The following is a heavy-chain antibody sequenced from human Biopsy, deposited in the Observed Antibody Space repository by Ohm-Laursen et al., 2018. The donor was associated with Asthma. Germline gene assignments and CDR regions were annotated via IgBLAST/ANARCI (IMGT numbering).Heavy chain of an antibody. CDR2: SNSVFGTT. CDR1: GGTFNTYV. J-gene: IGHJ4*02. Sequence: SVTVSCKSLGGTFNTYVIGWARQAPGQGREWMGGSNSVFGTTTYPQKFQDRVTITADDSTSTVYMELSSLRSEDTAVYYCARKAGSCISRTCYSLDFWGQGTLVTVSS. V-gene: IGHV1-69*13. D-gene: IGHD2-2*01. CDR3: ARKAGSCISRTCYSLDF.